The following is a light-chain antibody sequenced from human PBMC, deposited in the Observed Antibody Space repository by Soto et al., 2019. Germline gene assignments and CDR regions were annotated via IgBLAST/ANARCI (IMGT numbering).Light chain of an antibody. CDR3: HQRSDWPIT. CDR1: QSVSDY. Sequence: EIVLTQSPATLSLSPGERATLFCSASQSVSDYLAWYQQKPGQAPRLVIHDVSRRAPDIPARFSGRGSGTDFTLTISSLEPEDFAVYYCHQRSDWPITFGQGTKLQ. CDR2: DVS. J-gene: IGKJ2*01. V-gene: IGKV3-11*01.